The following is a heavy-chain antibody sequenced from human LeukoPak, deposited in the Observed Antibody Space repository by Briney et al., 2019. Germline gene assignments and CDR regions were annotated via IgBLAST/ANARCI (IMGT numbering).Heavy chain of an antibody. Sequence: SETLSLTCTVSGVSISSGGYYWSWIRQHPGKGLEWIGYIYYSGSTYYNPSLKSRVTISVDTSKNQFSLKLSSVTAADTAVYYCARAPVVTDYYYYYGMDVWGQGTTVTVSS. D-gene: IGHD2-21*02. V-gene: IGHV4-31*03. CDR3: ARAPVVTDYYYYYGMDV. J-gene: IGHJ6*02. CDR2: IYYSGST. CDR1: GVSISSGGYY.